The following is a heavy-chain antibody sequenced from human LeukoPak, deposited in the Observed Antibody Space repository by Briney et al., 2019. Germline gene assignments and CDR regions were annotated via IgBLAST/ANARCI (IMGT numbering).Heavy chain of an antibody. CDR1: GYTLTDYY. J-gene: IGHJ4*02. CDR3: ARDCSSTSCYDY. V-gene: IGHV1-2*02. Sequence: ASVKVSCKASGYTLTDYYLHWVRQAPGQGLKWMGWINPNSGATHYAQSFQARVTMTRDTSIASSYMELTGLESDDTAVYYCARDCSSTSCYDYWGQGTLVTVSS. D-gene: IGHD2-2*01. CDR2: INPNSGAT.